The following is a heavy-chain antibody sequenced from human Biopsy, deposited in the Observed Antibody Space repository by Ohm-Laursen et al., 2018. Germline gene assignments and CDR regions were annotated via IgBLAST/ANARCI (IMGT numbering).Heavy chain of an antibody. CDR1: GGTFSNYA. CDR3: ATPFQYYDSWGGYPPFDH. J-gene: IGHJ4*02. D-gene: IGHD3-3*01. CDR2: IIAVSGLV. V-gene: IGHV1-69*10. Sequence: VKISCKASGGTFSNYAISWVRQAPGEGLEWMGGIIAVSGLVNYAPKSQGRVSITADKSTTTAYMELSNLKSEDTAVYYCATPFQYYDSWGGYPPFDHWGQGTLVTVSS.